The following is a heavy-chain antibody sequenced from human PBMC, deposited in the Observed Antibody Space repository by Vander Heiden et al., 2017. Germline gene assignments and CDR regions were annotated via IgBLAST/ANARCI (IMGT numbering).Heavy chain of an antibody. Sequence: EVQLVESGGGLVQPGRSLRLSCAASGFTFDDYAMHWVRQAPGKGLEWVSGISWNSGSIGYADSVKGRFTISSDNAKHSLYLQMNGLRAGDRPLYYCAKDILLGLGGGGVGVGMDVWGQGTTVTVSS. D-gene: IGHD3-16*01. CDR1: GFTFDDYA. CDR3: AKDILLGLGGGGVGVGMDV. J-gene: IGHJ6*02. V-gene: IGHV3-9*01. CDR2: ISWNSGSI.